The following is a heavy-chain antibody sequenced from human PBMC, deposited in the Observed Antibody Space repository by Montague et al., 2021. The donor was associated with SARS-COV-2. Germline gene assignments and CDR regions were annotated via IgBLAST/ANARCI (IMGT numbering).Heavy chain of an antibody. CDR2: INHSGTT. Sequence: SETLSLTCAVFDGSFSDFYWSWIRQPPGEGLEWIGEINHSGTTYYNPSLKSRVTISVDTSKNQFSLKLNSVTAADAAVYYCASGDDKGSGCLDVWGKGTPVTVSS. V-gene: IGHV4-34*01. J-gene: IGHJ6*04. D-gene: IGHD6-25*01. CDR3: ASGDDKGSGCLDV. CDR1: DGSFSDFY.